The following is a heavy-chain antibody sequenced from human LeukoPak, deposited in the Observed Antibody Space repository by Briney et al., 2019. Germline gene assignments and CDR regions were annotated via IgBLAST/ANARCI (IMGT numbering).Heavy chain of an antibody. CDR1: GFTLSDSA. V-gene: IGHV3-73*01. CDR2: IRSKTNSYAT. CDR3: ARHMDPDFGDKKLFDY. J-gene: IGHJ4*02. Sequence: GGSLKLSCAASGFTLSDSAMHWVRQTSDKGLEWVGRIRSKTNSYATEYAASVKGRFTISRDDPKNTIYLQMNSLKTEDTAVYYCARHMDPDFGDKKLFDYWGLGTQVTVSS. D-gene: IGHD4-23*01.